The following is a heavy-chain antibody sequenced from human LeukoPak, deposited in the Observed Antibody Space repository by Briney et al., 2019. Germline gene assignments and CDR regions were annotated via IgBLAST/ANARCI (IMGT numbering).Heavy chain of an antibody. V-gene: IGHV3-7*01. Sequence: GVSLRLSCAASGFTFSSYWMTWIRQAPGKGLEWVANIKQDGSEKYYVDSVKGRFTISRDNAKNSLYLQMNSLRAEDTAVYYCARDTGGGYSCYDCWGQGTLVTVSS. CDR2: IKQDGSEK. J-gene: IGHJ4*02. CDR1: GFTFSSYW. D-gene: IGHD5-18*01. CDR3: ARDTGGGYSCYDC.